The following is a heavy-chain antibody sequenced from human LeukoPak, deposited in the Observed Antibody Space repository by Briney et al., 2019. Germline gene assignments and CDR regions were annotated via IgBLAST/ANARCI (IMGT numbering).Heavy chain of an antibody. CDR2: IYYSGST. V-gene: IGHV4-59*11. J-gene: IGHJ4*02. D-gene: IGHD5-12*01. CDR1: GGSISGHY. Sequence: PSETLSLTCTVSGGSISGHYWSWVRQPPGKGLEWIGYIYYSGSTNYNPSFKSRVTISLDTSKNQFSLKLSSVTAADTAVYYCAREDSGYQDYWGQGTLVTVSS. CDR3: AREDSGYQDY.